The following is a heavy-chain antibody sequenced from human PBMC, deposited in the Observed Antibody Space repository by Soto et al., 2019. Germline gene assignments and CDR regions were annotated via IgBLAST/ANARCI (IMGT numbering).Heavy chain of an antibody. CDR2: INHSGST. J-gene: IGHJ4*02. CDR3: AREHSYGSDFDY. D-gene: IGHD5-18*01. CDR1: GGSFSGYY. Sequence: SETLSLTCAVYGGSFSGYYWSWIRQPPGKGLEWIGEINHSGSTNYNPSLKSRVTISVDTSKNQFSLKLSSVTAADTAVYYCAREHSYGSDFDYWGQGTLVTVSS. V-gene: IGHV4-34*01.